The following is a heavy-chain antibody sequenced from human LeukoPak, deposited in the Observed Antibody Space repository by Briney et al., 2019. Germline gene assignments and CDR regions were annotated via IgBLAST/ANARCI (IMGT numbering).Heavy chain of an antibody. CDR1: GGSFSSYY. V-gene: IGHV4-34*01. CDR2: INHSGST. D-gene: IGHD3-10*01. CDR3: ARGITMVRGVYFRSTNCGMDV. Sequence: PSETLSLTCAVYGGSFSSYYWSWIRQPPGKGLEWIGEINHSGSTNYNPSLKSRVTISVDTSKNQFSLKLSSVTAADTAVYYCARGITMVRGVYFRSTNCGMDVWGQGTTVTVSS. J-gene: IGHJ6*02.